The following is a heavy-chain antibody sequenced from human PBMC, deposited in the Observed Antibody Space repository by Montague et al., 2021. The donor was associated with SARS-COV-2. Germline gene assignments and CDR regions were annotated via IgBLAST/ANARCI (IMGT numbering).Heavy chain of an antibody. Sequence: SLRLSCAAPGFAFNNFAMSWVRQAPGKGLEWVSSIFGSAAGTYYGDSVKGRFTISRDNSKNTLYLQMNSLRAEDTAKYYCAKQPGAGAVVYWYFDLWGRGTVVSVSS. D-gene: IGHD6-19*01. J-gene: IGHJ2*01. CDR2: IFGSAAGT. V-gene: IGHV3-23*01. CDR3: AKQPGAGAVVYWYFDL. CDR1: GFAFNNFA.